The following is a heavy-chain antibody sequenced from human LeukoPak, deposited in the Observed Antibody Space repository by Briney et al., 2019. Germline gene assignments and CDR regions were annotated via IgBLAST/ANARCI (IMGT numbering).Heavy chain of an antibody. CDR2: VNPNSGGT. Sequence: ASVKVSCKASGYTFTSYGISWVRQAPGQGLEWMGWVNPNSGGTNYAQKFQGRVTMTRDTSISTAYMELSRLRSDDTAVYYCARRPSSSWRETFDYWGQGTLVTVSS. D-gene: IGHD6-13*01. J-gene: IGHJ4*02. CDR1: GYTFTSYG. CDR3: ARRPSSSWRETFDY. V-gene: IGHV1-2*02.